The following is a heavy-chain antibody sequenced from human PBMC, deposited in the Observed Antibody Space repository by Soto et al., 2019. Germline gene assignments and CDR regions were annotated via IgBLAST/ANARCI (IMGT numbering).Heavy chain of an antibody. V-gene: IGHV3-23*01. CDR3: AKDGGGWHYFDY. CDR1: GFTFSSYS. J-gene: IGHJ4*02. D-gene: IGHD6-19*01. Sequence: PGGSLRLSCAASGFTFSSYSMSWVRQAPGKGLEWVSAISGSGGSTYYADAVKGRFTISRDNSKNTLYLQMNSLRAEDTAVYYCAKDGGGWHYFDYWGQGTLVTVSS. CDR2: ISGSGGST.